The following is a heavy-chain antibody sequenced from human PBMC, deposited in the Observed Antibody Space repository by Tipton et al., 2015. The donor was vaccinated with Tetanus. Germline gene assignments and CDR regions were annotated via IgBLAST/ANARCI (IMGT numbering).Heavy chain of an antibody. J-gene: IGHJ3*02. CDR3: ARDHTRYSGSSVATFDI. D-gene: IGHD6-6*01. Sequence: TLSLTCTVSGGSVSSGSHYWSWIRQPPGKGLEWIGDIYYSGSTNYNPSLKSRVTISVDTSKNQFFLKLSSVTAADTAVYYCARDHTRYSGSSVATFDIWGQGTMVTVSS. CDR2: IYYSGST. V-gene: IGHV4-61*01. CDR1: GGSVSSGSHY.